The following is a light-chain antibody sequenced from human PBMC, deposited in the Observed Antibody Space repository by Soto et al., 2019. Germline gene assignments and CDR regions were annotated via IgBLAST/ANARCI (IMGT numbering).Light chain of an antibody. Sequence: EIVLTQSPATLSVSPGERATLSCRASQSVSSYLAWYQQKPGQAPRLLIHGASNRATGIPARFSGSGSGTDFTLTISSLEPEDFAVYYCQQYSSYPLTFGGGTKVDIK. CDR3: QQYSSYPLT. V-gene: IGKV3-11*01. CDR2: GAS. CDR1: QSVSSY. J-gene: IGKJ4*01.